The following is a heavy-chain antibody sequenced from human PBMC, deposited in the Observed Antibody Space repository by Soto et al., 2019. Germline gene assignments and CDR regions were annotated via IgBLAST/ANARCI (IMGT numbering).Heavy chain of an antibody. V-gene: IGHV4-30-2*01. CDR2: IYHSGNI. Sequence: QLQLQESGSGLVKPSQTLSLTCAVSGGSISSGGYSWSWIRQPPGKGLEWIGYIYHSGNIYYNPSLKSRVHLSVDKSKNQFSLKPSSVTAADTAVYYWARIPSPWGQGTLGTVSS. J-gene: IGHJ5*02. CDR1: GGSISSGGYS. CDR3: ARIPSP. D-gene: IGHD2-21*01.